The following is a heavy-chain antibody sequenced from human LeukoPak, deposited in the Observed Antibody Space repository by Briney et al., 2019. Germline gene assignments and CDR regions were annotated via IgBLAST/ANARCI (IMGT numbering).Heavy chain of an antibody. CDR1: GGSISSSSYY. J-gene: IGHJ5*02. Sequence: SETLSLTCTVSGGSISSSSYYWGWIRQPPGKGLEWIGSLYYSGSTNYNPSLKSRVTISVDTSKNQFSLKLSSVTAADTAVYYCARSQGYYYDSSGYCWFDPWGQGTLVTVSS. D-gene: IGHD3-22*01. CDR2: LYYSGST. CDR3: ARSQGYYYDSSGYCWFDP. V-gene: IGHV4-39*07.